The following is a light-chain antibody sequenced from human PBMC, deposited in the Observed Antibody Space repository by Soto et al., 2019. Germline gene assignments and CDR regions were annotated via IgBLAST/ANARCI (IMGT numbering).Light chain of an antibody. Sequence: EIVLTQSPGILSLSPGEQATLSCRASQSLTNTNLAWFQQKPGQAPRLLIYSISTRATGIPDRFSGSGSRTDFTLTISRLEPEDFAVYYCQHASYPPFSFGPGTKVDVK. V-gene: IGKV3-20*01. CDR3: QHASYPPFS. CDR1: QSLTNTN. CDR2: SIS. J-gene: IGKJ3*01.